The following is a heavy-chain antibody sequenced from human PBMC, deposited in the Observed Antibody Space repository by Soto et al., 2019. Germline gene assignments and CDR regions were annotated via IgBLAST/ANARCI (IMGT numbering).Heavy chain of an antibody. Sequence: GESLKISCKGSGYSFTSHWIGWVRQMPGKGLEWMGIIYPGDSDTRYSPSFQGQVTISADKSISTAYLQWSSLKASDTAIYYCARLQGNYDSSGYYPPGFDYWGQGTLVTVSS. J-gene: IGHJ4*02. V-gene: IGHV5-51*01. CDR3: ARLQGNYDSSGYYPPGFDY. CDR1: GYSFTSHW. CDR2: IYPGDSDT. D-gene: IGHD3-22*01.